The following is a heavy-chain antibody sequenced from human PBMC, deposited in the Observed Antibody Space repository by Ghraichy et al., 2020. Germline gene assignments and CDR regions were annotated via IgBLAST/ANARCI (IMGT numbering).Heavy chain of an antibody. V-gene: IGHV4-59*12. CDR3: ARLRAMTPTHNFYHSLDV. Sequence: SETLSLTCAVSGGSISGYYWSWIRKPPGQGLEWIGYIHYSGTTKYNPSLESRVTLSVDMSKNQFSLGLTSVTAADTAIYYCARLRAMTPTHNFYHSLDVWGLGTTVTVSS. J-gene: IGHJ6*02. CDR1: GGSISGYY. CDR2: IHYSGTT.